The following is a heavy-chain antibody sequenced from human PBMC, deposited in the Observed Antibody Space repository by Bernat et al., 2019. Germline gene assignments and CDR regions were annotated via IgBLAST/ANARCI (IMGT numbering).Heavy chain of an antibody. CDR1: GYTFTGYY. CDR3: ARGSNYDCWSGYSYDGFDI. Sequence: QVQLVQSGAEVKKPGASVKVSCKASGYTFTGYYMHWVRQAPGQGLEWMGWINPNSGSTNYAQKLQGWVTMTRQTSISTAYMELSRLRSEETDVYYCARGSNYDCWSGYSYDGFDIWGQVTMVTVSS. CDR2: INPNSGST. J-gene: IGHJ3*02. D-gene: IGHD3-3*01. V-gene: IGHV1-2*04.